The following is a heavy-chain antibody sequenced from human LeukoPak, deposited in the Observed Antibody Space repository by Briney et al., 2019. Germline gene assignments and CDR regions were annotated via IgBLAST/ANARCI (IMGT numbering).Heavy chain of an antibody. Sequence: SETLSLTCTVSGGSISSYYWSWIRQPPGKGLEWIGYIYYSGSTYYNPSLQSRVTISVDTPKNQFSLKLSSVTAADTAVYYCAKGGTSHCYTHWGQGTLVTVSS. CDR1: GGSISSYY. D-gene: IGHD2-2*02. CDR2: IYYSGST. J-gene: IGHJ4*02. V-gene: IGHV4-59*12. CDR3: AKGGTSHCYTH.